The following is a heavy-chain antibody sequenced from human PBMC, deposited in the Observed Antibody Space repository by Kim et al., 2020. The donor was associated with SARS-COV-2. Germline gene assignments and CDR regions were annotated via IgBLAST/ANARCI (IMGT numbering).Heavy chain of an antibody. CDR2: INHSGST. CDR3: ARGHFSSAFDI. CDR1: GGSFSGYY. Sequence: SETLSLTCAVYGGSFSGYYWSWIRQPPGKGLEWIGEINHSGSTNYNPSLKSRVTISVDTSKNQFSLKLSSVTAADTAVYYCARGHFSSAFDIWGQGTMVTVSS. J-gene: IGHJ3*02. V-gene: IGHV4-34*01.